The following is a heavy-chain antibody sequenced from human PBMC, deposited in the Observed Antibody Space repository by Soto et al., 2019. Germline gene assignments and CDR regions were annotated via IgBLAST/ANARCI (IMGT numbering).Heavy chain of an antibody. CDR1: GGSISSYY. V-gene: IGHV4-59*01. CDR3: ARGALMGYYGMDV. J-gene: IGHJ6*02. D-gene: IGHD2-8*01. Sequence: PSETLSLTCTVSGGSISSYYWSWIRQPPGKGLEWIGYIYYSGSTNYNPSLKSRVTISVDTSKNQSSLKLSSVTAADTAVYYCARGALMGYYGMDVWGQGTTVTVSS. CDR2: IYYSGST.